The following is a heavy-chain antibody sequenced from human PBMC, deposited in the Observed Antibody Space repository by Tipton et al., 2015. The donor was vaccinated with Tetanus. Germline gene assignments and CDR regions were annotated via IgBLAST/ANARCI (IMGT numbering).Heavy chain of an antibody. CDR2: IYYSGST. V-gene: IGHV4-59*07. CDR1: GGSISSYY. Sequence: TLSLTCTVSGGSISSYYWSWIRQPPGKGLEWIGYIYYSGSTNYNPSLKSRVTISVDTSKNQFSLKLSSVTAADTAVYYCARSSPYYYYGMDVWGQGTTVPVSS. CDR3: ARSSPYYYYGMDV. D-gene: IGHD1-26*01. J-gene: IGHJ6*02.